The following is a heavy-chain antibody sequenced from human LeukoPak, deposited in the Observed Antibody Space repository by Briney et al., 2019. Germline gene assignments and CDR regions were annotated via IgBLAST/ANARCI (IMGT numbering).Heavy chain of an antibody. CDR2: ISGSGGST. J-gene: IGHJ4*02. CDR1: GFTFSSYA. Sequence: GGSLRLSCAASGFTFSSYAMSWVRQAPGKGLEWVSAISGSGGSTYYADSVKGRFTISRDNAKNSVYLQMNNLRAEDTAIYYCARDLRAGSYAFDWGQGTLVTVSS. D-gene: IGHD5-18*01. CDR3: ARDLRAGSYAFD. V-gene: IGHV3-23*01.